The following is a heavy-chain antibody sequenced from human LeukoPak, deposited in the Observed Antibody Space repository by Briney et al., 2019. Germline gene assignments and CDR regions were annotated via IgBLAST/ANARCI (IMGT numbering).Heavy chain of an antibody. D-gene: IGHD2-2*01. Sequence: GASVKVSCKASGYTFTSYDINWVRQATGQGLEWMGWMNPNSGNTGYAQKFQGRVTMTRDTSISTAYMELSRLRSDDTAVYYCARGGLIVVVPAAKYNWFDPWGQGTLVTVSS. CDR2: MNPNSGNT. J-gene: IGHJ5*02. CDR3: ARGGLIVVVPAAKYNWFDP. CDR1: GYTFTSYD. V-gene: IGHV1-8*01.